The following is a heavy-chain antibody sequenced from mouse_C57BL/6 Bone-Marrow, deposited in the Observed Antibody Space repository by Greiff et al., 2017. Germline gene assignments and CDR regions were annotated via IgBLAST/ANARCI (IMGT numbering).Heavy chain of an antibody. J-gene: IGHJ1*03. CDR2: IDPSDSET. D-gene: IGHD1-1*01. Sequence: VQLQLPGAELVRPGSSVKLSCKASGYTFTSYWRHWVKQRPIQGLEWIGNIDPSDSETHYNQKFKDKATLTVDKSSSTAYMQLSSLTSEDSAVYYCASPFYGSIWYFDVWGTGTTVTVSS. CDR3: ASPFYGSIWYFDV. V-gene: IGHV1-52*01. CDR1: GYTFTSYW.